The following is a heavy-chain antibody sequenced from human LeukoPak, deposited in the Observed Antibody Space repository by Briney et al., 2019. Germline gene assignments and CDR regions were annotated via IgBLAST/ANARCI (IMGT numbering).Heavy chain of an antibody. Sequence: GGSLRLSCGASGFTFDDYWMSWVRQAPGKGLEWVSSISSSSSYIYYADSVKGRFTISGDNAKNSLYLQMNSLRAEDTAVYYCAREGYDILTGKNWFDPWGQGTLVTVSS. CDR2: ISSSSSYI. V-gene: IGHV3-21*01. J-gene: IGHJ5*02. D-gene: IGHD3-9*01. CDR1: GFTFDDYW. CDR3: AREGYDILTGKNWFDP.